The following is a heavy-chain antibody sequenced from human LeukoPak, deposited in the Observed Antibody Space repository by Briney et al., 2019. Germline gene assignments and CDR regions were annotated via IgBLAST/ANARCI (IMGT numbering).Heavy chain of an antibody. CDR2: IRSSSSTI. J-gene: IGHJ3*02. CDR3: ARYGAVRGGHAAFDI. CDR1: GFTFSSYD. V-gene: IGHV3-48*01. D-gene: IGHD3-10*01. Sequence: SGGSLRLSCAASGFTFSSYDMNWVRQAPGGGLEWVSYIRSSSSTIYYADSVKGRFTISRDNAKNSLYLQMNSLRAEDTAVYYCARYGAVRGGHAAFDIWGQGTVVTVSS.